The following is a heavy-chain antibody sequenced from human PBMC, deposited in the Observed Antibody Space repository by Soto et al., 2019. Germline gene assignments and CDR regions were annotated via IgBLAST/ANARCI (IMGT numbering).Heavy chain of an antibody. J-gene: IGHJ5*02. CDR2: LSVYSGYA. CDR3: SKNGTTWFAA. V-gene: IGHV1-18*01. D-gene: IGHD1-1*01. Sequence: QVQLVQSGPELKKPGASVKVSCKTSGYSFYNSGISWVRQAPGQGLEWMGWLSVYSGYAHYAQKFQGRVIMTADTFTSTSYMELRGLRSDDTAMYYCSKNGTTWFAAWGQGTLVTVSS. CDR1: GYSFYNSG.